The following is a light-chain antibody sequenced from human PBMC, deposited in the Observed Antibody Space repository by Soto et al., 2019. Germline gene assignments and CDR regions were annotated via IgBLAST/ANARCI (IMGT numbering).Light chain of an antibody. CDR3: QQYDYLTLT. V-gene: IGKV1-33*01. Sequence: DIQMTQSPSSLSASVGDRVTITCQASQDITNYLNWYQQKPGKAPQLLIYDASNFETGVPSRFSGSGSGTDFTFTISSLQPEDIATYYCQQYDYLTLTFGGGTKVEIE. J-gene: IGKJ4*01. CDR2: DAS. CDR1: QDITNY.